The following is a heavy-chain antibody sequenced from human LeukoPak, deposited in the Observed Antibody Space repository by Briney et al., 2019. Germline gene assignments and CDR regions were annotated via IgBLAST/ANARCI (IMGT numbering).Heavy chain of an antibody. Sequence: GGSLRLSCAAAGFTFSSYWMSWVRQAPGKGLEWVANIKQDGSEKYYVDSVKGRFTISRDNAKNSLYLQMNSLRAEDTAVYYCARGVYSSSGGVYFDYWGQGTLVTVSS. CDR1: GFTFSSYW. D-gene: IGHD6-13*01. CDR3: ARGVYSSSGGVYFDY. V-gene: IGHV3-7*01. CDR2: IKQDGSEK. J-gene: IGHJ4*02.